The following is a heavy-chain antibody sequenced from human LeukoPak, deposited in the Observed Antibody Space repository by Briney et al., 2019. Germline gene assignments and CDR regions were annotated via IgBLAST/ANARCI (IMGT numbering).Heavy chain of an antibody. CDR1: GGSISSGGYS. Sequence: SQTLSLTCAVSGGSISSGGYSWSWIRQPPGKGLEWIGYIYHSGSTYYNPSLKSRVTISVDTSKNQFSLKLSSVTAADTAVYYCARVLVAARVYYYYYMDVWGKGTTVTVSS. D-gene: IGHD6-6*01. J-gene: IGHJ6*03. CDR3: ARVLVAARVYYYYYMDV. V-gene: IGHV4-30-2*01. CDR2: IYHSGST.